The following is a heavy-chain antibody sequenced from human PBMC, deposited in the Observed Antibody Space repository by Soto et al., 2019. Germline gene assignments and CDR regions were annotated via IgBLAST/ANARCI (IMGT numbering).Heavy chain of an antibody. D-gene: IGHD2-15*01. CDR3: GYCSGGSCYRIGAEV. CDR2: VYYSGST. Sequence: PSETLSLTCTVSGGSISSSGYYWGWIRQPPGKGLEWIGNVYYSGSTYYNPSLTSRVTIPVDTSKNQFSLKLSSVTAADTAVYFCGYCSGGSCYRIGAEVWGQGTTVTVSS. V-gene: IGHV4-39*01. J-gene: IGHJ6*02. CDR1: GGSISSSGYY.